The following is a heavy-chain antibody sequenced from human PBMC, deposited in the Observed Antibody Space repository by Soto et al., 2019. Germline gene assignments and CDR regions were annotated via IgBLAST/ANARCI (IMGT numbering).Heavy chain of an antibody. J-gene: IGHJ2*01. CDR3: ARPFQSWPGGWYFDL. V-gene: IGHV1-69*01. D-gene: IGHD3-16*01. CDR2: IIPIFGTA. CDR1: GGTFSSYS. Sequence: QVQLVQSGAEVKKPGSSVKVSCNASGGTFSSYSINWVRQAPGPGLEWMGGIIPIFGTANYAQKFQGRVTLTADESTSTAHMELSSLRNEDTAVYYCARPFQSWPGGWYFDLWGRGTLVTVSS.